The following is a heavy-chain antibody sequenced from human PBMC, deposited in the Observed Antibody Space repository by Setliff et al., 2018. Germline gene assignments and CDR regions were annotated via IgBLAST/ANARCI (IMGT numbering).Heavy chain of an antibody. CDR2: ISSSGSFQ. D-gene: IGHD6-19*01. Sequence: GGSLRLSCAASGFTFSTYSMSWVRQVPGKGLEWVSSISSSGSFQFYADSVKGRFTISRDNAKNSLFLQMNNLRAEDTALYYCASHNPARWAVYTTPIDSWGQGTLVTVSS. CDR1: GFTFSTYS. CDR3: ASHNPARWAVYTTPIDS. V-gene: IGHV3-21*01. J-gene: IGHJ4*02.